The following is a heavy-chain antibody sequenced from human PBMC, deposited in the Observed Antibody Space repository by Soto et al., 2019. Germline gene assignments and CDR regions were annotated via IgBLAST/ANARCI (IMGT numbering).Heavy chain of an antibody. CDR1: GYTFRNYG. J-gene: IGHJ3*02. Sequence: ASVKVSCKASGYTFRNYGISWVRQAPGQGLEWMGWISGYNGNTFFAQKVQDRVTLTTDISTSTAYMDLRSLRSDDTAVYYCARADHVEMATDDAFDIWGQGTMVTVSS. V-gene: IGHV1-18*01. CDR2: ISGYNGNT. CDR3: ARADHVEMATDDAFDI. D-gene: IGHD5-12*01.